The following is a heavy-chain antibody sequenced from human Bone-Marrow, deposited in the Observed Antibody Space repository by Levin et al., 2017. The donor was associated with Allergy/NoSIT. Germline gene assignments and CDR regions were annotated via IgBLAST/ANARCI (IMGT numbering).Heavy chain of an antibody. CDR1: GFIFDDYT. CDR2: INWDGTTK. D-gene: IGHD2-2*01. CDR3: VKEKSTIYFDY. J-gene: IGHJ4*02. V-gene: IGHV3-43*01. Sequence: RAGGSLRLSCEAAGFIFDDYTIHWVRQAPGKGLEWVSLINWDGTTKYYADSVKGRFSISRDNSKNSLYLQMNSLRIEDTALYYCVKEKSTIYFDYWGQGTLVTVSS.